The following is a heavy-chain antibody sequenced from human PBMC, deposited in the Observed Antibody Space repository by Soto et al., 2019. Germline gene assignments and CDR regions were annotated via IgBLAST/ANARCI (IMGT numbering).Heavy chain of an antibody. J-gene: IGHJ4*02. CDR3: ASSQKGYNWNYFDH. CDR1: GGSISGSYYY. D-gene: IGHD1-20*01. CDR2: VFYTGFT. Sequence: PSETLSLTCAVSGGSISGSYYYWGWLRQSPGRGPEWIGSVFYTGFTSYNPSLESRVYVSVDTSKNQFSLKVSAVTAADTAVYYWASSQKGYNWNYFDHWGQGALVTVSS. V-gene: IGHV4-39*01.